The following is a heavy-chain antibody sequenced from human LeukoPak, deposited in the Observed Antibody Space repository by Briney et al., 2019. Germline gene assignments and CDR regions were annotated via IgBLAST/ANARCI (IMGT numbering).Heavy chain of an antibody. CDR2: IYYSGST. CDR1: GGSISSSSYY. CDR3: ARDRAPNYYGSGSYFRNWFDP. D-gene: IGHD3-10*01. J-gene: IGHJ5*02. Sequence: RPSETLSLTCTVSGGSISSSSYYWGWIRQPPGKGLEWIGSIYYSGSTYYNPSLKSRVTTSVDTSKNQFSLKLSSVTAADTAVYYCARDRAPNYYGSGSYFRNWFDPWGQGTLVTVSS. V-gene: IGHV4-39*07.